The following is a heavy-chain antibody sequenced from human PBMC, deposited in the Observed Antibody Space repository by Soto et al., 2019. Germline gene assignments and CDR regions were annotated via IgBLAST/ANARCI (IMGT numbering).Heavy chain of an antibody. CDR2: IYYSGST. CDR3: ASHRDTTMGACFDY. CDR1: GVSISDHY. V-gene: IGHV4-59*08. Sequence: QVQLQESGPGLVKPSETLSLTCTVSGVSISDHYWSWIRQPPGKGLEWIGYIYYSGSTNYNPPHKIRLTRPVDTPKDQLSLKLHSMTAAGTAVYDRASHRDTTMGACFDYWGQDTLVTVSS. J-gene: IGHJ4*02. D-gene: IGHD5-18*01.